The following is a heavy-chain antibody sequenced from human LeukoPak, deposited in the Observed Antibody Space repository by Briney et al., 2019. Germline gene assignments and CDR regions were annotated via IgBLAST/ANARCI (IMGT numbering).Heavy chain of an antibody. CDR1: GFTPGFTFGNYA. D-gene: IGHD3-16*02. Sequence: PGGSLRLSCAASGFTPGFTFGNYAMSWVRQAPGKGLEWVSGVSGSGATTYYADSVRGRFTISRDNAKNSLNLQMNSLRAEDTAVYYCARGSDFVWGSYRPYFDYWGQGTLVTVSS. CDR2: VSGSGATT. CDR3: ARGSDFVWGSYRPYFDY. V-gene: IGHV3-23*01. J-gene: IGHJ4*02.